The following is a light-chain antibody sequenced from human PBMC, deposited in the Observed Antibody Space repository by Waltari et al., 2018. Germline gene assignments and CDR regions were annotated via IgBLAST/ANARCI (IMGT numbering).Light chain of an antibody. J-gene: IGLJ2*01. CDR3: AAWDDSLNGVV. CDR2: SNN. CDR1: SSHIGRNT. Sequence: QSVLTQPPSASGTPGQRVTISCSGSSSHIGRNTVHWYQQHPGTAPKLLIYSNNQRPSGVSDRFSGSKSGTSASLAISGLQSEDEADYYCAAWDDSLNGVVFGGGTKLTVL. V-gene: IGLV1-44*01.